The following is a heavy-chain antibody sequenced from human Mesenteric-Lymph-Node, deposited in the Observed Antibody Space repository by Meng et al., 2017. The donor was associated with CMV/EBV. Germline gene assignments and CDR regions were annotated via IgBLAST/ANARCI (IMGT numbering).Heavy chain of an antibody. V-gene: IGHV5-51*01. CDR1: GYTFTDYW. CDR3: ARAPGRLTSTDY. Sequence: GESLKISCKGSGYTFTDYWIGWVRQMPGKGLEWMGIIYPGDSDTKYSPSFQGQVTISVDKSVSTAYLQWSSLKASDTAIYYCARAPGRLTSTDYWGEGTLVTVPQ. J-gene: IGHJ4*02. CDR2: IYPGDSDT. D-gene: IGHD2-15*01.